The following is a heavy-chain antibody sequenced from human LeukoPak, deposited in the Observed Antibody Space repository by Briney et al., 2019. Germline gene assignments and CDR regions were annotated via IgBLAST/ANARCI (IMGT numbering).Heavy chain of an antibody. J-gene: IGHJ6*03. Sequence: SVKVSCKASGGTFSSYAISWVRQAPGQGLEWMGGIIPILGTANYAQKFQGRVTITTDESTSTAYMELSSLRSEDTAVYYCARDAYSGYDLDPYYYYYMDVWGKGTTVTVSS. CDR1: GGTFSSYA. V-gene: IGHV1-69*05. D-gene: IGHD5-12*01. CDR2: IIPILGTA. CDR3: ARDAYSGYDLDPYYYYYMDV.